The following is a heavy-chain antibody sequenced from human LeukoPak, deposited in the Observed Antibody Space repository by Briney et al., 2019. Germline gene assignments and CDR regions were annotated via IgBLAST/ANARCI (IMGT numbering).Heavy chain of an antibody. CDR2: INSDGGST. D-gene: IGHD6-25*01. CDR1: GFTFSSYW. J-gene: IGHJ3*02. Sequence: GGSLRLSCAASGFTFSSYWMHWVRQAPGKGLVWVSRINSDGGSTSYTDSVKGRFTISRDNAKNTLYLQMNSLRAEDTAVYYCARRSAAKDAFDIWGQGTKVTVSS. CDR3: ARRSAAKDAFDI. V-gene: IGHV3-74*01.